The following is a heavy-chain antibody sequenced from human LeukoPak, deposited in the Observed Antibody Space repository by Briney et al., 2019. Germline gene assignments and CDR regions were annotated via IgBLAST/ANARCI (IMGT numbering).Heavy chain of an antibody. CDR1: GGTFSSYA. D-gene: IGHD6-19*01. CDR3: ARGGDDSSGQSGRIDY. J-gene: IGHJ4*02. V-gene: IGHV1-46*01. Sequence: GASVKVSCKASGGTFSSYAISWVRQAPGQGLEWMGIINPSGGSTSYAQTFQGRVTMTRDTSTSTVYMELSSLTSEDTAVYYCARGGDDSSGQSGRIDYWGQGTLVTISS. CDR2: INPSGGST.